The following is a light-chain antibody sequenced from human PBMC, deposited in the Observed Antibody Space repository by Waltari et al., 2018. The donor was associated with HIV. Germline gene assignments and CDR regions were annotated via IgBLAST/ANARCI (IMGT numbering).Light chain of an antibody. CDR2: EGI. V-gene: IGLV2-23*01. CDR3: CSYAGSSNWV. J-gene: IGLJ3*02. Sequence: QSALTQPAYVSGSPGQSITISCTGSSSDGGSYNIVAWYQQHPGKAPKLMIYEGINRPSGVSNRFSGSKSGNTASLTISGLQAEDEADYYCCSYAGSSNWVFGGGTKVTVL. CDR1: SSDGGSYNI.